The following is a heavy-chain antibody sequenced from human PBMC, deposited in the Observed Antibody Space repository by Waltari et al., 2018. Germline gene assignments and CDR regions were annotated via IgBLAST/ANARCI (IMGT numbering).Heavy chain of an antibody. CDR2: IHGSGKT. CDR3: ARDRGRGLYLDS. V-gene: IGHV4-4*02. D-gene: IGHD1-26*01. Sequence: QLQLQQSGPGLVNPSESLSLTCGVSGDSVSNYYWWSWVRQSPGKGLEWIGQIHGSGKTNYNPSLESRVTVSMDTSNNQFSLKLTSPTAADTAVYYCARDRGRGLYLDSWGQGTLVTVSP. J-gene: IGHJ4*02. CDR1: GDSVSNYYW.